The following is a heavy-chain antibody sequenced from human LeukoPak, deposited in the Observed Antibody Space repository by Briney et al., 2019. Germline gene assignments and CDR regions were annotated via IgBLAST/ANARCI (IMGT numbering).Heavy chain of an antibody. J-gene: IGHJ4*02. CDR1: GGSFSGYY. CDR2: INHSGST. Sequence: PSETLSLTCAVYGGSFSGYYWSWIRQPPGKGLEWIGEINHSGSTNYNPSLKSRVTISVDTSNNQFSLKLSSVTAADTAVYYCARRVLRYFDWLGEAVDYWGQGTLVTVSS. CDR3: ARRVLRYFDWLGEAVDY. D-gene: IGHD3-9*01. V-gene: IGHV4-34*01.